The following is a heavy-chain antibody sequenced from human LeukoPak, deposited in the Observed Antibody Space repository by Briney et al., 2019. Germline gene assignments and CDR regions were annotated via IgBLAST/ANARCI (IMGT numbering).Heavy chain of an antibody. CDR3: ARQRGDGYNYFDY. CDR2: IYYSGST. Sequence: PSETLSLTCTVSGGSISSSSYYWGWIRQPPGKGLEWIGSIYYSGSTYYNPSLKSRVTISVDTSKNQFSLKLNSVTAADTAVYYCARQRGDGYNYFDYWGQGTLVTVSS. CDR1: GGSISSSSYY. J-gene: IGHJ4*02. V-gene: IGHV4-39*01. D-gene: IGHD5-24*01.